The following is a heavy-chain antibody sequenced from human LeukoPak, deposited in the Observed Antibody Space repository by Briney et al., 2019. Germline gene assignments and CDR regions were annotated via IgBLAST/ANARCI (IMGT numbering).Heavy chain of an antibody. CDR1: GGSISESSYY. J-gene: IGHJ6*02. CDR3: ARTSIVASTGYYYGMDV. D-gene: IGHD5-12*01. CDR2: ISNSGST. Sequence: PSETLSLTCTVSGGSISESSYYLGWIRQSPGKGLEWIGSISNSGSTHYNPSLKSRVNISIDMSKNQFSLKLNSVTAADTAVYYCARTSIVASTGYYYGMDVWGQGTTVTVSS. V-gene: IGHV4-39*07.